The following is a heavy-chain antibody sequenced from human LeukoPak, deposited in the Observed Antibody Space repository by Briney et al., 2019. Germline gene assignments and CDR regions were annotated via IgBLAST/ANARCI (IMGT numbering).Heavy chain of an antibody. J-gene: IGHJ6*03. D-gene: IGHD6-19*01. V-gene: IGHV1-2*02. Sequence: GASVKVSCKASGYTFTGYYMYWVRQAPGQGLEWMGWISPKSGGTNYAQKFQGRVTMTRDTSISTAYMELSRLRSDDTAVYYCATDSRGWYLMDVWGKGTTVTISS. CDR3: ATDSRGWYLMDV. CDR2: ISPKSGGT. CDR1: GYTFTGYY.